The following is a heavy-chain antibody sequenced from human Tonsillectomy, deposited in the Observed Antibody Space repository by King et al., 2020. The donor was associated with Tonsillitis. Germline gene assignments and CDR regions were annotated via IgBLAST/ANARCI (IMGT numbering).Heavy chain of an antibody. V-gene: IGHV1-18*04. D-gene: IGHD5-18*01. J-gene: IGHJ4*02. CDR3: ARDVSEYTYGYLDY. CDR1: GYTFTSYG. Sequence: QLVQSGAEVKKPGASVKVSCKASGYTFTSYGIRWVRQAPGQGLEWRGWISADNGKTNDAQKLQGRVTMTTDTSTSTAYMELRSLRSDDTAVYYCARDVSEYTYGYLDYWGQGTLVTVSS. CDR2: ISADNGKT.